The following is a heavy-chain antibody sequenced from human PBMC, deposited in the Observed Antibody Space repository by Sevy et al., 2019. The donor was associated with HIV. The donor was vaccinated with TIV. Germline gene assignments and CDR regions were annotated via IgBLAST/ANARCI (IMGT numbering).Heavy chain of an antibody. Sequence: GGSLRLSCAASGFTFDDYAMHWVRQAPGKGLEWVSGISWNSGSIGYADSVKGRFTISRDNAKNSLYLQMNSLRAEDTALYYCARTGYSSGWYSFHYWGQGTLVTVSS. CDR2: ISWNSGSI. V-gene: IGHV3-9*01. D-gene: IGHD6-19*01. J-gene: IGHJ4*02. CDR1: GFTFDDYA. CDR3: ARTGYSSGWYSFHY.